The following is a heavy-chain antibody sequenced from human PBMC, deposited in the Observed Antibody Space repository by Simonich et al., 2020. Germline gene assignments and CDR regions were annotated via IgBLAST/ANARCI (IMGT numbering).Heavy chain of an antibody. Sequence: QVQLVQSGAEVKKPGASVKVSCKASGYTFTSYGISWVRQAPGQGLEWMGWISAENGNTNYAQKLQARFTMTTDTSTSTAYMELRSLRSDDTAVYYCARASRGTWWYYYFDYWGQGTLVTVSS. D-gene: IGHD2-15*01. V-gene: IGHV1-18*01. J-gene: IGHJ4*02. CDR1: GYTFTSYG. CDR2: ISAENGNT. CDR3: ARASRGTWWYYYFDY.